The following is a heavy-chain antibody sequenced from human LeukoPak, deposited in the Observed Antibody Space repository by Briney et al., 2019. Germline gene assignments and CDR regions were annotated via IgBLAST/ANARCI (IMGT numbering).Heavy chain of an antibody. D-gene: IGHD3-16*01. V-gene: IGHV4-39*01. CDR1: GGSTSSNTYY. Sequence: SETLSLTCTVSGGSTSSNTYYSAWMRQPPGKGPEWIGSVSYSGTTYYNPSLKSRLTISVDTSKNQFSLRVSSVTASDTAVYYCARQLSWGLSYFDSWGQGTLVTVSS. CDR2: VSYSGTT. CDR3: ARQLSWGLSYFDS. J-gene: IGHJ4*02.